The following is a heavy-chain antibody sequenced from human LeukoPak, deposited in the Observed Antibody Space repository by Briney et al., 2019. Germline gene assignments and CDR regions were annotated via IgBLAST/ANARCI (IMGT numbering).Heavy chain of an antibody. Sequence: LTGGSLRLSCAASGFTFSSYAMSWVRQALGKGLEWVSAISGSGGSTYYADSVKGRFTISRDNSKNTLYLQMNSLRAEDTAVYYCAKDVRNYDILTGYGYAFDIWGQGTMVTVSS. CDR1: GFTFSSYA. V-gene: IGHV3-23*01. CDR2: ISGSGGST. J-gene: IGHJ3*02. D-gene: IGHD3-9*01. CDR3: AKDVRNYDILTGYGYAFDI.